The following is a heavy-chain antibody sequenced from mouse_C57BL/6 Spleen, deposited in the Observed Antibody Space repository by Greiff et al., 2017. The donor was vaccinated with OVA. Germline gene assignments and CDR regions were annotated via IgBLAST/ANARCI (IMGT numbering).Heavy chain of an antibody. D-gene: IGHD1-3*01. CDR1: GYTFTEYT. V-gene: IGHV1-62-2*01. CDR3: ARHEDPLAQTAWFAY. Sequence: VKLQESGAELVKPGASVKLSCKASGYTFTEYTIHWVKQRSGQGLEWIGWFYPGSGSIKYNEKFKDKATLTADTSSNTVYMELIRLTTEDSAVEFGARHEDPLAQTAWFAYWGQGTLVTVSA. J-gene: IGHJ3*01. CDR2: FYPGSGSI.